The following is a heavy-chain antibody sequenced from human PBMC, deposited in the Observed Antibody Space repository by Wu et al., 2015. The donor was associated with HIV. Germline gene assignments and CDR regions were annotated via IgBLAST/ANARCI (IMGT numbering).Heavy chain of an antibody. CDR1: GYTFTSYY. CDR2: INPSGGST. V-gene: IGHV1-46*01. D-gene: IGHD6-13*01. CDR3: AILLGIAAAGTIGMDV. Sequence: QVQLVQSGAEVKKPGASVKVSCKASGYTFTSYYMHWVRQAPGQGLEWMGIINPSGGSTSYAQKFQGRVTMTRDTSTSTAYMELRSLRSDDTAVYYCAILLGIAAAGTIGMDVWGQGTTVTVSS. J-gene: IGHJ6*02.